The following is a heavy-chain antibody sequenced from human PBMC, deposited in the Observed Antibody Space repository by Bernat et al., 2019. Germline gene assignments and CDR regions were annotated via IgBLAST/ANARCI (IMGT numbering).Heavy chain of an antibody. V-gene: IGHV3-11*01. D-gene: IGHD2-15*01. CDR3: ARASKYCSGGSCYSSALDI. CDR1: GFIFSDYY. Sequence: QVQLVESGGGLVKPGGSLRLSCAASGFIFSDYYMTWIRQAPGKGLEWISYYADSVKGRFTISRDNAKNSLYLQMNSLRAEDTAVYYCARASKYCSGGSCYSSALDIWGQGTMVTVSS. J-gene: IGHJ3*02.